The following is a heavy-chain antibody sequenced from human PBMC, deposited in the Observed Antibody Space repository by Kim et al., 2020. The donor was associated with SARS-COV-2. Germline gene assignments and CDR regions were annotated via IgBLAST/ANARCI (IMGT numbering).Heavy chain of an antibody. V-gene: IGHV1-3*01. CDR1: GYTFTSYA. J-gene: IGHJ4*02. Sequence: ASVKVSCKASGYTFTSYAMHWVRQAPGQRLEWMGWINAGNGNTKYSQKFQGRVTITRDTSASTAYMELSSPRSEDTAVYYCARDRAYDSSGYAHLDYWGQGTLVTVSS. CDR2: INAGNGNT. CDR3: ARDRAYDSSGYAHLDY. D-gene: IGHD3-22*01.